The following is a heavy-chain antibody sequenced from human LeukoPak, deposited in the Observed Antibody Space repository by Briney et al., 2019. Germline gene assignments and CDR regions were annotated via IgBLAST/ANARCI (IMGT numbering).Heavy chain of an antibody. J-gene: IGHJ4*02. CDR3: ARDKITSGYYFDY. V-gene: IGHV3-7*01. CDR2: IKQDGSDK. CDR1: GFTFSSYW. D-gene: IGHD3-10*01. Sequence: PGGSLRLSCVVSGFTFSSYWMSWVRQAPGKGLEWVANIKQDGSDKYYVDSVKGRFTISRDNAKKSLYLQMNSLRVEDTAVYYCARDKITSGYYFDYWGQGTLVTVSS.